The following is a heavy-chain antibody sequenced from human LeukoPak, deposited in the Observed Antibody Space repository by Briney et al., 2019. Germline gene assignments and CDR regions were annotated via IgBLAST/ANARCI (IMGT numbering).Heavy chain of an antibody. J-gene: IGHJ4*02. CDR2: IIPILGIA. CDR3: ARVGSSWYGALFDY. V-gene: IGHV1-69*04. Sequence: SVKVSCKASGGTFSSYAISWVRQAPGQGLEWMGRIIPILGIANYAQKFQGRVTITADKSTSTAYMELSSLRSEDTAVYYCARVGSSWYGALFDYWGQGTLVTVSS. D-gene: IGHD6-13*01. CDR1: GGTFSSYA.